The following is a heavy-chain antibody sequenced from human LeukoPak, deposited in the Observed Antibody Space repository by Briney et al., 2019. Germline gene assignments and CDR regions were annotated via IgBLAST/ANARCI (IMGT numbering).Heavy chain of an antibody. Sequence: GGSLRLSCAASGFTFSNYWMHWVRQAPGKGPVWVSRINSDGRSTNYADSVKGRFTISRDNAKNTVYLQMNSLRAEDTAVYFCATLVVAATMDDYWGQGTLVTVSS. CDR1: GFTFSNYW. J-gene: IGHJ4*02. D-gene: IGHD2-15*01. CDR2: INSDGRST. V-gene: IGHV3-74*01. CDR3: ATLVVAATMDDY.